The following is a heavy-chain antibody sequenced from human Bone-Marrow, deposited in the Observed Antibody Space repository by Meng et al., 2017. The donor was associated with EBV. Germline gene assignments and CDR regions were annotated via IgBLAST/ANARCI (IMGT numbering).Heavy chain of an antibody. D-gene: IGHD6-19*01. Sequence: QLPLRESGPDTVKPSETLSPSCTVSGDSISSFYSWGWIRQPPGRGLEWIGSVHYTGSTYYTPSLKSRVTVSVDTSKNQFSLRLTSVTAADTAVYYCARPFPSWQSPRLDPFGAWGQGTLVTVSS. CDR2: VHYTGST. CDR1: GDSISSFYS. J-gene: IGHJ5*02. CDR3: ARPFPSWQSPRLDPFGA. V-gene: IGHV4-39*01.